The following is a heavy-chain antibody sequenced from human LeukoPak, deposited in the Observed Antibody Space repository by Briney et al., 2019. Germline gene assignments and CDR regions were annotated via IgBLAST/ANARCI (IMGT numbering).Heavy chain of an antibody. D-gene: IGHD2-15*01. CDR1: GFTFSSYA. CDR3: AREVVAALHFDY. CDR2: ISSSSSYI. V-gene: IGHV3-21*01. Sequence: PGGSLRLSCAASGFTFSSYAMSWVRQAPGKGLEWVSSISSSSSYIYYADSVKGRFTISRDNAKNSLYLQMNSLRAEDTAVYYCAREVVAALHFDYWGQGTLVTVSS. J-gene: IGHJ4*02.